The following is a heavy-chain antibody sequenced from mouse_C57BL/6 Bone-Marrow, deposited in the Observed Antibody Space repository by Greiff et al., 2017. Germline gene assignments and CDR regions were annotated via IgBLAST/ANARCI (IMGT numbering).Heavy chain of an antibody. D-gene: IGHD2-5*01. J-gene: IGHJ3*01. V-gene: IGHV6-3*01. CDR2: IRLKSDNYAT. Sequence: EVMLVESGGGLVQPGGSMKLSCVASGFTFSNYWMNWVRQSPEKGLEWVAQIRLKSDNYATHYAESVKGGFTISRDDSKSSVYLQMNNLRAEDTGIYYCTHSNYYLWFAYWGQGTLVTVSA. CDR1: GFTFSNYW. CDR3: THSNYYLWFAY.